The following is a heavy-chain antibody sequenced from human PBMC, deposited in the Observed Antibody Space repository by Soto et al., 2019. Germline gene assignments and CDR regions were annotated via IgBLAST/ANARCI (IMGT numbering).Heavy chain of an antibody. D-gene: IGHD6-25*01. CDR2: INAGNGNT. J-gene: IGHJ3*02. CDR1: GYTFTSYA. Sequence: ASVKVSCKASGYTFTSYAMHWVRQAPGQRLEWMGWINAGNGNTKYSQKFQGRVTITRDTSASTAYMELSSLRSEDTAVHYCAGDQNDSSGHDAFDTGGEGKMVTVS. V-gene: IGHV1-3*01. CDR3: AGDQNDSSGHDAFDT.